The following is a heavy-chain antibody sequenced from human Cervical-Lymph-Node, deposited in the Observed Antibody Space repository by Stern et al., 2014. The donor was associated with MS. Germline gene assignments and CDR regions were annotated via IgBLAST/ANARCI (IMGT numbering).Heavy chain of an antibody. V-gene: IGHV1-69*01. Sequence: VQLVESGDEVTKPGSSVKVSCKASGGTFSKFPSSWVRQAPGQGLEWMGGIFPVFETPSYAQEFRGRVTITADVSTSTVYMELSSLRSDDTAVYYCALSSETSERWYSLVYDLWGQGTLVTVSS. CDR2: IFPVFETP. CDR1: GGTFSKFP. J-gene: IGHJ5*02. CDR3: ALSSETSERWYSLVYDL. D-gene: IGHD2-15*01.